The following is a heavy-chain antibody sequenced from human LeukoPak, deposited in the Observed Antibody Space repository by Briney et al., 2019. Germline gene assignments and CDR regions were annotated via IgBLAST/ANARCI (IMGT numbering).Heavy chain of an antibody. D-gene: IGHD4-17*01. CDR2: IDQDGSEK. CDR1: GFTFTNYW. CDR3: TTGTTVNWRYFDY. Sequence: GGSLRLSCAASGFTFTNYWMNWVRQAPGKGLEWVANIDQDGSEKYYVDSVKGRFTISRDNAKNSLYLQMNSLRAEDTAVYYCTTGTTVNWRYFDYWGQGTLVTVSS. V-gene: IGHV3-7*01. J-gene: IGHJ4*02.